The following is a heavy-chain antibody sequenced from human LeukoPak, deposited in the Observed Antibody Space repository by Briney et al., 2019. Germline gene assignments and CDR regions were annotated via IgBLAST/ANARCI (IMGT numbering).Heavy chain of an antibody. Sequence: GASLRLSCAASGFTFSDHYMDWVRQAPGKGLEWVGRIRNKANRYTIEYAASVKGRFTISRDDSKNSLYLQMNSLKTDDTAVYYCARSGPYSPFDYWGQGTLVTVSS. CDR3: ARSGPYSPFDY. V-gene: IGHV3-72*01. J-gene: IGHJ4*02. CDR2: IRNKANRYTI. D-gene: IGHD5-12*01. CDR1: GFTFSDHY.